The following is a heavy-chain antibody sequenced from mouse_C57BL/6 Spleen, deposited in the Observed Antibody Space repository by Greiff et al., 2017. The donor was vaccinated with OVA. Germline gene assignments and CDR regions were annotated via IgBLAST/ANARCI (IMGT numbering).Heavy chain of an antibody. CDR3: TRTGSAWFAY. J-gene: IGHJ3*01. Sequence: HLHQSVSELVRPGASVKLSCTASGFNIKDDYMHWVKQRPEQGLECIGWIDPENGDTEYASKFQGKATITADTSSNTAYLQLSSLTSEDTAVYYCTRTGSAWFAYWGQGTLVTVSA. CDR1: GFNIKDDY. D-gene: IGHD4-1*01. CDR2: IDPENGDT. V-gene: IGHV14-4*01.